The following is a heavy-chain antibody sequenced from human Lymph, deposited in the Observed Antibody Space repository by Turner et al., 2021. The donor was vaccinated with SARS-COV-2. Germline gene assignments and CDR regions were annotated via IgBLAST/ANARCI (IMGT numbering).Heavy chain of an antibody. CDR1: GFTFSRYA. V-gene: IGHV3-23*01. Sequence: EVQLLESGGGLVQPGGSLRPSCAANGFTFSRYAMSWVRQAPGKGLEWVASISGSGGSTYAADSVKGRLTISRDNSKNTLYLQMNSLRAEDTAVYYCAKDRWTISEGYFDYWGQGTLVTVSS. CDR2: ISGSGGST. CDR3: AKDRWTISEGYFDY. D-gene: IGHD2-21*01. J-gene: IGHJ4*02.